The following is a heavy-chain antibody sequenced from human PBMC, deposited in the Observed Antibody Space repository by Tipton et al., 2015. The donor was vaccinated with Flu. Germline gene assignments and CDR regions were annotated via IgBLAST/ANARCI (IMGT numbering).Heavy chain of an antibody. D-gene: IGHD3-22*01. J-gene: IGHJ3*01. CDR2: IKQDGSEK. CDR3: ARDVVAVYYFDTSGYYLGGGFDL. Sequence: GSLRLSCAASGFTFSGPSMSWVRQAPGKGLEWVANIKQDGSEKNYVDSVKGRFTISRDNAKNSVYLQMANLRAEDTAVYFCARDVVAVYYFDTSGYYLGGGFDLWGQGTMVNVSS. V-gene: IGHV3-7*01. CDR1: GFTFSGPS.